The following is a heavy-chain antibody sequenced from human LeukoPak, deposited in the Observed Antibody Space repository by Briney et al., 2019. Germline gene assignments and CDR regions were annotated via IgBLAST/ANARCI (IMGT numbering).Heavy chain of an antibody. CDR1: GFTFSSYW. CDR3: ARDRYITRSWGYDFDY. Sequence: PGGSLRLSCAASGFTFSSYWMSWVRQAPGKGLEWVANIKQDGSEKYYVGSVKGRFTISRDNAKNSLYLQMNTLRAEDTAVYYCARDRYITRSWGYDFDYWGQGILVTVSS. CDR2: IKQDGSEK. D-gene: IGHD6-13*01. J-gene: IGHJ4*02. V-gene: IGHV3-7*01.